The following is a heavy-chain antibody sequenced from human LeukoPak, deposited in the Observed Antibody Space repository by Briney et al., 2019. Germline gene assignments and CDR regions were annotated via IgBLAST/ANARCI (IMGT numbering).Heavy chain of an antibody. CDR3: ARGGRPVGNNYWYMDV. CDR2: INPSGGST. J-gene: IGHJ6*03. V-gene: IGHV1-46*01. D-gene: IGHD1-26*01. CDR1: GYTFTSYY. Sequence: GASVKVSCKASGYTFTSYYMHWVRQAPGQGLEWMGIINPSGGSTSYAQKFQGRVTMTRDMSTSTVYMDLSSLRSEDTAVYYCARGGRPVGNNYWYMDVWGKGTTVTVSS.